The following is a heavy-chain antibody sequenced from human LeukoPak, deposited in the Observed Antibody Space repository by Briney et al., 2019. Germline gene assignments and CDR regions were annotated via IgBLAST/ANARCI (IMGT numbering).Heavy chain of an antibody. V-gene: IGHV3-23*01. CDR2: ISGSGGST. CDR1: GFTFSTYA. Sequence: PGGSLRLSCAASGFTFSTYAMSWVRQAPGKGLEWVLTISGSGGSTYYADSVKGRFTISRDNSKNTLYLQMNSLRAEDTAVYYCAKTPFRQLGPWGDWGQGTLVTVSS. D-gene: IGHD6-6*01. CDR3: AKTPFRQLGPWGD. J-gene: IGHJ4*02.